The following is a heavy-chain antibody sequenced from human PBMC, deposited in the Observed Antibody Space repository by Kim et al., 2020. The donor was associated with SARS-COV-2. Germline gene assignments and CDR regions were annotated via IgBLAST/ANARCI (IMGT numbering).Heavy chain of an antibody. Sequence: SETLSLTRTVSGGSVSSGSYYWSWIRQPPGKGLEWIGYIYYSGSTNYNPSLKSRVTISVDTSKNQFSLKLSSVTAADTAVYYCARGITFGGVIVIRRAWFDPWGQRTLVTVSS. J-gene: IGHJ5*02. V-gene: IGHV4-61*01. CDR3: ARGITFGGVIVIRRAWFDP. CDR1: GGSVSSGSYY. CDR2: IYYSGST. D-gene: IGHD3-16*02.